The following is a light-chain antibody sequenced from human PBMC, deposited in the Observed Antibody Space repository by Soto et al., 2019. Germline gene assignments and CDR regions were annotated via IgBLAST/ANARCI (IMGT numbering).Light chain of an antibody. CDR1: SSDFGGYNY. J-gene: IGLJ1*01. Sequence: QSVLTQPRSVSGSPGQSVTMSCTGTSSDFGGYNYVSWYQHHPGKAPKLMIYDVSERPSGVPDRFSGSKSGNTASLTISGLQAEDEADYYCCSYAGTFYVFGTGPKVTVL. CDR3: CSYAGTFYV. CDR2: DVS. V-gene: IGLV2-11*01.